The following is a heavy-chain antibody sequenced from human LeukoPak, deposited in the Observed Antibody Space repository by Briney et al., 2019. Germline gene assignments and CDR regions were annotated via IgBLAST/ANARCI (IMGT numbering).Heavy chain of an antibody. CDR1: GGTFSNYA. CDR3: AKDHVGTWSALDY. D-gene: IGHD6-13*01. J-gene: IGHJ4*02. Sequence: ASVKVSCKASGGTFSNYAISWVRQAPGQGLEWMGWISAYNGNTNYAQKLQGRVTMTTDTSTSTAYMELRSLRSDDTAVYYCAKDHVGTWSALDYWGQGTLVTVSS. CDR2: ISAYNGNT. V-gene: IGHV1-18*01.